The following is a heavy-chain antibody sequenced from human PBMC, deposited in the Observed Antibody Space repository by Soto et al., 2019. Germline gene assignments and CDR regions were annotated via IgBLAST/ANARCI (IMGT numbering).Heavy chain of an antibody. J-gene: IGHJ6*03. Sequence: EVQLVASGGGLVQPGGSLRLSCAASGFTFSDFWLHWVRQTPGKGLVWVSRIKSDGGSTNYADSVKGRFTISRDNAKNTVYLQMDSLRAEDTAVYYCARGAKGAYYVDVWGKGTTVTVSS. V-gene: IGHV3-74*01. CDR3: ARGAKGAYYVDV. CDR2: IKSDGGST. D-gene: IGHD2-21*01. CDR1: GFTFSDFW.